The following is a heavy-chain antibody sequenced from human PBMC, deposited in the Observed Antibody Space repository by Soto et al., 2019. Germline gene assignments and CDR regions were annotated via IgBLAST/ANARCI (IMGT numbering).Heavy chain of an antibody. CDR1: GGSISSYY. Sequence: ETLSLTCTVSGGSISSYYWSWIRQPPGKGLEWIGYIYYSGSTNYNPSLKSRVTISVDTSKNQFSLKLSSVTAADTAVYYCARDQAGPGSNWFDPWGQGTLVTVSS. D-gene: IGHD6-13*01. CDR2: IYYSGST. CDR3: ARDQAGPGSNWFDP. J-gene: IGHJ5*02. V-gene: IGHV4-59*01.